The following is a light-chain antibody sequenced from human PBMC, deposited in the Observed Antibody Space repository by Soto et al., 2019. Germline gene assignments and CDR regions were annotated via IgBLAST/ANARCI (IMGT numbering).Light chain of an antibody. J-gene: IGKJ2*01. CDR1: QSIRNF. V-gene: IGKV1-39*01. CDR2: AAS. Sequence: DIPMTQSPSSLSASVGDRVTITCRASQSIRNFLNWYQQKPGKAPKLLIYAASSFQSGVPSRFSGSGSGTDFTLTISSLQPEDFATYYCQQSYSAPYTFGQGTKLEIK. CDR3: QQSYSAPYT.